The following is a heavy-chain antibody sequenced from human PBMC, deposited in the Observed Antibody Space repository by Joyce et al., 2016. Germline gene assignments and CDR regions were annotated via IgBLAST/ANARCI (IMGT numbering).Heavy chain of an antibody. CDR3: ARPHDYNKWGVYFDY. CDR2: IGPYDSDI. D-gene: IGHD4-11*01. V-gene: IGHV5-51*01. Sequence: DVQLVQSGGEMKKPGESLKISCTGSGFDFTRSWIAWVRQRPGKGLEWRGIIGPYDSDIRYSPSFQGQVTISADKSIGTAYLQWSSLKASDSAMYYCARPHDYNKWGVYFDYWGQGTLVTVSS. J-gene: IGHJ4*02. CDR1: GFDFTRSW.